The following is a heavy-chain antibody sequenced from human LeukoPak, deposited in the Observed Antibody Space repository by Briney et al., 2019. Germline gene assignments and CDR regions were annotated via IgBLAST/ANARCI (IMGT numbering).Heavy chain of an antibody. CDR1: GGSISSSSYY. Sequence: PSETLSLTCTVSGGSISSSSYYWGWIRQPPGKGLEWIGSIYYSGSTYYNPSLKSRVTISVDTSKNQFSLKLRSVTAADTAVYYCARHGYSYGQTSFDYWGQGTLVTVSS. CDR3: ARHGYSYGQTSFDY. D-gene: IGHD5-18*01. CDR2: IYYSGST. V-gene: IGHV4-39*01. J-gene: IGHJ4*02.